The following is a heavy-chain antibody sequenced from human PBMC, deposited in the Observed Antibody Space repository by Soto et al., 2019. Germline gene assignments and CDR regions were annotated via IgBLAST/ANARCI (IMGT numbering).Heavy chain of an antibody. V-gene: IGHV3-23*01. CDR3: AKNRHNWNDVFDY. D-gene: IGHD1-1*01. Sequence: PGGSLRLSCAASGFTFSSYAMSWVRQAPGNGLEWVSAISGCGGSTYYADSVKGRFTISRDNSKNTLYLQMNSLRAEDTAVYYCAKNRHNWNDVFDYWGQGTLVTVSS. CDR2: ISGCGGST. CDR1: GFTFSSYA. J-gene: IGHJ4*02.